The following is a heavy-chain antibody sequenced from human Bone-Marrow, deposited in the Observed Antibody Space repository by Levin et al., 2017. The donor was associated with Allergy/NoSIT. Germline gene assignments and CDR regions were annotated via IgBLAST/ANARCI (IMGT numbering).Heavy chain of an antibody. J-gene: IGHJ6*02. CDR2: INHSGST. CDR3: ARGGSKYGSGWYGSPSGPKKTRYDYGMDG. Sequence: SETLSLTCAVYGGSFSGYYWSWIRQPPGKGLEWIGEINHSGSTNYNPSLKSRVTISVDTSKNQFSLKLSSVTAADTAVYYCARGGSKYGSGWYGSPSGPKKTRYDYGMDGWGQGTTVTVSS. D-gene: IGHD6-19*01. V-gene: IGHV4-34*01. CDR1: GGSFSGYY.